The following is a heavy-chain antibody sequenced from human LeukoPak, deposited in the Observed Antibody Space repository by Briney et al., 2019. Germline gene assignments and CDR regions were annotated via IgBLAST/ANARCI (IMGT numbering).Heavy chain of an antibody. CDR3: ARVGRIYYDSSGYWDY. CDR2: ISYDGSNK. J-gene: IGHJ4*02. D-gene: IGHD3-22*01. Sequence: GGSLRLSCAASGFTFSSYAMHWVRQAPGKGLEWVAVISYDGSNKYYADAVKGRFTISRDNSKNTLYLQMNSLRAEDTAVYYCARVGRIYYDSSGYWDYWGQGTLVTVSS. CDR1: GFTFSSYA. V-gene: IGHV3-30*01.